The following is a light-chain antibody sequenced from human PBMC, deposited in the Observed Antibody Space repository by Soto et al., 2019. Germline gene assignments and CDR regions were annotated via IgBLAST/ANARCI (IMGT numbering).Light chain of an antibody. CDR3: SSYNSRSTLV. V-gene: IGLV2-14*01. Sequence: QSALTQPASVSGSPGQSIIISCTGTSSDVGGYNYVSWYQQHPGKAPKLMIYEVSNRPSGVSNRFSGSKSGNTASLTISGLQPDDEADYSCSSYNSRSTLVFGTGTKVTV. CDR1: SSDVGGYNY. CDR2: EVS. J-gene: IGLJ1*01.